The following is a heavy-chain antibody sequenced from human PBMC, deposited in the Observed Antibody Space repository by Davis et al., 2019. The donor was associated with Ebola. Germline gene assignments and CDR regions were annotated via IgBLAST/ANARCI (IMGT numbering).Heavy chain of an antibody. Sequence: GESLKISCNGSGYSFTSYWIGWVRQIPGKGLEWMGIIYPADSDTRYSPSFQGQVTISADKSISTAYLQWSSLKASDTAMYYCATYYYHSSGYFYHAFDIWGHGTMVTVSS. CDR2: IYPADSDT. V-gene: IGHV5-51*01. J-gene: IGHJ3*02. CDR1: GYSFTSYW. CDR3: ATYYYHSSGYFYHAFDI. D-gene: IGHD3-22*01.